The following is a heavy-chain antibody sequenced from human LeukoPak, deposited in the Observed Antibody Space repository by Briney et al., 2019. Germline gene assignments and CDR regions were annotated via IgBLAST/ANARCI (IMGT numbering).Heavy chain of an antibody. CDR1: GFTFSSYW. Sequence: PGGSLRLSCAASGFTFSSYWMSWVRQAPGKGLEWVANIKQDGSEKYYVDSVKGRFTISRDNAKNSLYLQMNSLRAEDTAVYYCARDRSMVRGDGWFDPWGQGTLVTVSS. CDR3: ARDRSMVRGDGWFDP. D-gene: IGHD3-10*01. CDR2: IKQDGSEK. J-gene: IGHJ5*02. V-gene: IGHV3-7*01.